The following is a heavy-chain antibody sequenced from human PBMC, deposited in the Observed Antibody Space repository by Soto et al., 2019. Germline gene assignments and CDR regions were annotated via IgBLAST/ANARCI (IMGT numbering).Heavy chain of an antibody. Sequence: EVQLVESGGGLVRPGESLRLSCATSGFAFSSAWMSWVRQAPGKGLEWVGRIKSKADGETTDYAAPVKGRFTVSRDDSKNVLYLQMNSLKTEDTAVYYCATPSDMDYWGQGTLVTVSS. CDR2: IKSKADGETT. CDR3: ATPSDMDY. J-gene: IGHJ4*02. CDR1: GFAFSSAW. V-gene: IGHV3-15*01.